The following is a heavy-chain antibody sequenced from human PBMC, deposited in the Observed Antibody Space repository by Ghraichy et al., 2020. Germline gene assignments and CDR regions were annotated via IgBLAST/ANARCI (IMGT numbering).Heavy chain of an antibody. CDR2: INHSGST. V-gene: IGHV4-34*01. CDR1: GGSFSGYY. Sequence: SQTLSLTCAVYGGSFSGYYWSWIRQPPGNGLEWIGEINHSGSTNYNPSLKSRVTISVDTSKNQFSLKLSSVTAADTAVYYCARGSTGYDILTGYPGVHGMDVWGQGTTVTVSS. D-gene: IGHD3-9*01. CDR3: ARGSTGYDILTGYPGVHGMDV. J-gene: IGHJ6*02.